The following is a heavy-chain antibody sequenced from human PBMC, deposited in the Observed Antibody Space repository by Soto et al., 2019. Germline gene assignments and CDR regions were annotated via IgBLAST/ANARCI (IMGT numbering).Heavy chain of an antibody. D-gene: IGHD2-15*01. V-gene: IGHV4-4*07. CDR3: ARGNVVVAATGLDWFDP. Sequence: NPSETLSLTCTVSGGSISSYYWSWIRQPAGKGLEWIGRIYTSGSTNYNPSLKSRVTMSVDTSKNQFSLKLSSVTAADTAVYYCARGNVVVAATGLDWFDPWGQGTLVTVSS. CDR1: GGSISSYY. J-gene: IGHJ5*02. CDR2: IYTSGST.